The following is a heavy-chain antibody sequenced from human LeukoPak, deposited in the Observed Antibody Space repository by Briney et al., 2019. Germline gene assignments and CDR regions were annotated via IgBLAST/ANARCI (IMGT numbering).Heavy chain of an antibody. J-gene: IGHJ4*02. V-gene: IGHV3-53*01. CDR1: GFTVSSNY. CDR3: ARATVVPAAFAKAYYFDY. Sequence: AGGSLRLSCAASGFTVSSNYMSWVRQAPGKGLEWVSVIYSGGSTYYADSVKGRFTISRDNSKNTLYLQMNSLRAEDTAVYYCARATVVPAAFAKAYYFDYWGQGTLVTVSS. CDR2: IYSGGST. D-gene: IGHD2-2*01.